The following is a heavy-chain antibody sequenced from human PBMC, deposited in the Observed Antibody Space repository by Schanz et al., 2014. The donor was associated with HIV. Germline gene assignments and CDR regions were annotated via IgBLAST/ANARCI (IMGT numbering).Heavy chain of an antibody. J-gene: IGHJ6*02. CDR1: GFTFSSYG. CDR3: ANTEYPYSSSSDYYYGMDV. CDR2: IWYDGSNK. V-gene: IGHV3-33*06. Sequence: QVHLVESGGGVVQPGRSLRLSCAASGFTFSSYGMHWVRQAPGKGLEWVAVIWYDGSNKYYADSVKGRFTISKDNSKNTLYLQMNSLRAQDTPVYYCANTEYPYSSSSDYYYGMDVWGQGTTVTVSS. D-gene: IGHD6-6*01.